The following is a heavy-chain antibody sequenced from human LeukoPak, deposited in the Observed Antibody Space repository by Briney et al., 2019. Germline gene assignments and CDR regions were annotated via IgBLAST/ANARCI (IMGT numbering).Heavy chain of an antibody. D-gene: IGHD3-22*01. Sequence: SQTLSLTCAISGDSVSSSSAAWNWIRQSPSRGLEWLGRTYYRSKWYNDYAVSVKSRITINPDTSKNQFSLQLNSVTPEDTAVYYCARETYYYDSSGYYFYGMDVWGQGTTVTVSS. CDR1: GDSVSSSSAA. V-gene: IGHV6-1*01. CDR2: TYYRSKWYN. J-gene: IGHJ6*02. CDR3: ARETYYYDSSGYYFYGMDV.